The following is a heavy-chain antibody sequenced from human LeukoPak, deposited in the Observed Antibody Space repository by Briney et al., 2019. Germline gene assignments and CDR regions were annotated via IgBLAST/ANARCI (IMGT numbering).Heavy chain of an antibody. CDR2: ISYDGSNK. J-gene: IGHJ4*02. D-gene: IGHD6-19*01. CDR1: GFTFSSYA. V-gene: IGHV3-30*04. CDR3: ARDPHIAVAGRGYFDY. Sequence: GGSLRLSCAASGFTFSSYAMHWVRQAPGKGLEWVAVISYDGSNKYYADSVKGRFTISRDNSKNTLYLQMNSLRAEDTAAYYCARDPHIAVAGRGYFDYWGQGTLVTVSS.